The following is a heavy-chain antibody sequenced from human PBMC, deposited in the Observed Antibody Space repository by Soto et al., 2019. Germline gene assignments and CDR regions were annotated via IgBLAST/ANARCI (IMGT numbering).Heavy chain of an antibody. CDR3: ARGDYDSSGYYCY. V-gene: IGHV3-30-3*01. Sequence: QVQLVESGGGVVQPGRSLRLSCAASGFTFSSYAMHWVRQAPGKGLEWVAVISYDGSNKYYADSVKGRFTISRDNSKNTLYLQMNSLGAEDTAVYYCARGDYDSSGYYCYWGQGTVVTVSS. D-gene: IGHD3-22*01. J-gene: IGHJ4*02. CDR1: GFTFSSYA. CDR2: ISYDGSNK.